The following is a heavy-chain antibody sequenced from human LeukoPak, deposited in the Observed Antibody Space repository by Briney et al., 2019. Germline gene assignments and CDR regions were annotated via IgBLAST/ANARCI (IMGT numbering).Heavy chain of an antibody. CDR2: IYYSGST. D-gene: IGHD3-22*01. Sequence: KPSETLSLTCTVSGGSISSYYWSWIRQPPGKGLEWIGYIYYSGSTNYNPSLKSRVTISVDTSKNQFSLKLSSVTAADTAVYYCARDIRRRNGIVVYDAFDIWGQGTMVTVSS. J-gene: IGHJ3*02. CDR3: ARDIRRRNGIVVYDAFDI. V-gene: IGHV4-59*01. CDR1: GGSISSYY.